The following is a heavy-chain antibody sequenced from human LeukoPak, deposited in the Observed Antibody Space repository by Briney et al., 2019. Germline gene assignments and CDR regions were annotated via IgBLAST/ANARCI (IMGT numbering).Heavy chain of an antibody. J-gene: IGHJ6*02. Sequence: ASVKVSCKASGFTFTSSDVQCLRQSRGQRLEWMGWIVVGSGDTKYAQKFQERVIITRDMSTSTDYMELSSLESDDTAVYYCARDHGSCYDSDFYYGMDVWGQGTTVTVS. CDR1: GFTFTSSD. CDR3: ARDHGSCYDSDFYYGMDV. V-gene: IGHV1-58*01. CDR2: IVVGSGDT. D-gene: IGHD5-12*01.